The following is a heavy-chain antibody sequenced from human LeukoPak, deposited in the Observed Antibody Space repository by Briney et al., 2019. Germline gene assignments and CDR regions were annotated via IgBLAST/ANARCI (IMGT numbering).Heavy chain of an antibody. CDR2: IYYSGST. CDR3: ARRPLSIFGVVIAAGGAFDI. J-gene: IGHJ3*02. D-gene: IGHD3-3*01. Sequence: SETLSLTCTVSGGSISSSSYYWGWIRQPPGKGLEWIGSIYYSGSTYYNPSLKSRVTISVDTSKNQFSLKLSSVTAADTAVYYCARRPLSIFGVVIAAGGAFDIWGQGTMVTVSS. CDR1: GGSISSSSYY. V-gene: IGHV4-39*01.